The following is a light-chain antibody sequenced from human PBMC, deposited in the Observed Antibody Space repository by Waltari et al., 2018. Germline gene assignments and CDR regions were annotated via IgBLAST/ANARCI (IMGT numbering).Light chain of an antibody. CDR2: AAS. Sequence: DIQMTQSPSSLSASVGHRVTITCRAGQNIGRYLNWYQQKPGKAPQVLISAASSLQSGVPPRFSGSGSGKDFTLTISSLQPEDFATYYCQQSDSAPWTFGQGTKVEVK. V-gene: IGKV1-39*01. CDR1: QNIGRY. J-gene: IGKJ1*01. CDR3: QQSDSAPWT.